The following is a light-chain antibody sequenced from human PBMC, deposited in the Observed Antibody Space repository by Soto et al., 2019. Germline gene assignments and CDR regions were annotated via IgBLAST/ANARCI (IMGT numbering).Light chain of an antibody. V-gene: IGLV2-8*01. CDR1: SSDVGGYNY. CDR2: EVN. J-gene: IGLJ1*01. Sequence: SVLTQPPSASGSPGQLVTISCTGTSSDVGGYNYVSWYQQHPGKAPKLIIYEVNKRPSGVPDRFSGSKSGNTASLTVSWLQAEDEADYYCSSYAGSNNYVFGTGTKVTVL. CDR3: SSYAGSNNYV.